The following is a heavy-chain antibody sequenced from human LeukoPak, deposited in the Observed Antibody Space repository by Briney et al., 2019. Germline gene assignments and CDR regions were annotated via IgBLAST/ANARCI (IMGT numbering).Heavy chain of an antibody. Sequence: QTGGSLRPSCAASGFTFSSYWMHWVRQAPGKGLVWVSRINTDGSSTSYADSVKGRFTISRDNAKNTLYLQMNSLRAEDTAVYYCARGEVFWSGPDYWGQGTLVTVSS. J-gene: IGHJ4*02. CDR3: ARGEVFWSGPDY. V-gene: IGHV3-74*01. CDR1: GFTFSSYW. D-gene: IGHD3-3*01. CDR2: INTDGSST.